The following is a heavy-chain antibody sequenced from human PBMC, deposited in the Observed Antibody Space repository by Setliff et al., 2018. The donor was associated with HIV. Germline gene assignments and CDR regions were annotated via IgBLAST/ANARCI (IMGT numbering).Heavy chain of an antibody. V-gene: IGHV4-39*02. CDR3: ARGAYGSGSLYYMDV. Sequence: SETLSLTCIVSGVSISDTNYYWGWIRQPPGKGLEWIGSVSYNGPTYHNPSLKSRVASFIDTSKNHFSLYLNSVTAADTAVYYCARGAYGSGSLYYMDVWGKGTTVTVSS. J-gene: IGHJ6*03. CDR2: VSYNGPT. D-gene: IGHD3-10*01. CDR1: GVSISDTNYY.